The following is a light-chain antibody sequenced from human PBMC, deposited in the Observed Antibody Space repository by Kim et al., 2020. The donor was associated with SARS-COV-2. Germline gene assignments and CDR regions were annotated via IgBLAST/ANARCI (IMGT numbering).Light chain of an antibody. Sequence: QSVVTQPPSASGNPGQRVTISCSGSNSNIGNNYVSWYQHLPGTAPQLLISKNDQWPSGIPDRFSGSKSGTSASLAISGLRSEDEADYYCAAWDDILSGYVWGTGTKGTVL. CDR1: NSNIGNNY. CDR2: KND. CDR3: AAWDDILSGYV. V-gene: IGLV1-47*01. J-gene: IGLJ1*01.